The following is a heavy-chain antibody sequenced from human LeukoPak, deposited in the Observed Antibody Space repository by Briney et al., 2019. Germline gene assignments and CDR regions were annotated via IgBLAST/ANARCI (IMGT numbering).Heavy chain of an antibody. CDR3: VKERSRTGYFDY. Sequence: GGSLRLSCVGSGFTIHDHAMHWVRQAPGKGLEWVSGIDWNSGRIGYADSVKGRFTISRDNAKNSLYLQMNSLRAEDTAFYYCVKERSRTGYFDYWGQGTLVTVSS. J-gene: IGHJ4*02. CDR1: GFTIHDHA. CDR2: IDWNSGRI. D-gene: IGHD2-2*01. V-gene: IGHV3-9*01.